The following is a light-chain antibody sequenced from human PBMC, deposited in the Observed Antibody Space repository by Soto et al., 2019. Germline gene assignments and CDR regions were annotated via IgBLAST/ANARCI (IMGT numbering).Light chain of an antibody. CDR2: SAS. Sequence: DIQLTQSPSFLSASVGDRVTMTCRASLGISGYLAWYQQKPGRVPRLLIYSASSLQSGVPSRFSGSGSGTECTLTGSGRQPEDFASHSWQQLDRYPFTCGGGTEVE. J-gene: IGKJ4*01. CDR1: LGISGY. CDR3: QQLDRYPFT. V-gene: IGKV1-9*01.